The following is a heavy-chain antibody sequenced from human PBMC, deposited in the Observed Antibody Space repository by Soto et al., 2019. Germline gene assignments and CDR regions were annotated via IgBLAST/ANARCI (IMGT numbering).Heavy chain of an antibody. CDR3: ASRLIPYYFDS. CDR1: GGSISTNAYY. CDR2: IFHRGSA. J-gene: IGHJ4*02. V-gene: IGHV4-39*01. Sequence: SETLSLTCSVSGGSISTNAYYWAWIRQPPGKGLEWIGSIFHRGSAHYRPSLKSRVTISVDTSKNQFSLQLNSVTAADTAVYYCASRLIPYYFDSWGQGTLVTVSS.